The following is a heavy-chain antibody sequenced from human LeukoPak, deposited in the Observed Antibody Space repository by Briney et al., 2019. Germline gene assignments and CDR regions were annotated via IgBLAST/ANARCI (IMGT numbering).Heavy chain of an antibody. V-gene: IGHV1-2*02. J-gene: IGHJ6*02. CDR1: GYTFTGYY. D-gene: IGHD3-16*01. CDR3: ARRRSDYVWGMDV. CDR2: INPNSGDT. Sequence: ASVKVSCKASGYTFTGYYIHWVRQAPGQGLECMGWINPNSGDTYSTQKFQGRVTMTRDTSITTAYMELSRLRSDDTAVYYCARRRSDYVWGMDVWGQGTTVTVSS.